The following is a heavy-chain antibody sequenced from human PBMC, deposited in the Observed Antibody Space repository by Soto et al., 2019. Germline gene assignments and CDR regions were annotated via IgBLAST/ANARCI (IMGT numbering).Heavy chain of an antibody. CDR2: INPSGGST. Sequence: QVQLVQSGAEVKKPGASVKVSCKASGYTFTSYYMHWVRQAPGQGLEWMGIINPSGGSTSYAQKFQGRVTMTRDTSTSTVYMELSSLRSEDTAVYYCARDPGRESGSSGYSFDYWGQGTLVTVSS. D-gene: IGHD3-22*01. J-gene: IGHJ4*02. CDR3: ARDPGRESGSSGYSFDY. CDR1: GYTFTSYY. V-gene: IGHV1-46*01.